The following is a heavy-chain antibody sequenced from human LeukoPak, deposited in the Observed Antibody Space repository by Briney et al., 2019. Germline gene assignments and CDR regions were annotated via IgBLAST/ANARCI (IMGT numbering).Heavy chain of an antibody. D-gene: IGHD2-8*02. CDR1: GFTFSSYG. V-gene: IGHV3-30*03. CDR2: ISYDGSNK. CDR3: SAWSRSYYFDY. Sequence: PGRSLRLSCAASGFTFSSYGMHWVRQAPGKGLEWVAVISYDGSNKYYADSVKGRFTISRDNSKNTLYLQMNSLRAEDTAVYYCSAWSRSYYFDYWGQGTLVTVPS. J-gene: IGHJ4*02.